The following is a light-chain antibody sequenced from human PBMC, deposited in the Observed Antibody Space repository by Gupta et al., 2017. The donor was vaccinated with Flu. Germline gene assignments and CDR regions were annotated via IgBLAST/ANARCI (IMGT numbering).Light chain of an antibody. V-gene: IGLV1-44*01. Sequence: QSVLTQPPSASGTPGPRVPISCSGSSSNIGGNTVNWYQQLPGTAPKLLIYSNNQRPSGAPDRFSGTKSGTSATMAMSGLQAEEEADYYCAAWDDSLSGRVFGGGTKLTVL. CDR2: SNN. CDR3: AAWDDSLSGRV. J-gene: IGLJ2*01. CDR1: SSNIGGNT.